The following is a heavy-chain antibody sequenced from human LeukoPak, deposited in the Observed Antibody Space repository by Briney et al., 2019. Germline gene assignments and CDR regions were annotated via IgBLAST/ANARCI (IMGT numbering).Heavy chain of an antibody. CDR1: GGTFSSYA. Sequence: SVKVSCKASGGTFSSYAISWVRQAPGQGLEWMGGIIPIFGTANYAQKFQGRVTITTDESTSTAYMEPSSLRSEDTAVYYCARDAFGSGSYYNVYYFDYWGQGTLVTVSS. V-gene: IGHV1-69*05. J-gene: IGHJ4*02. D-gene: IGHD3-10*01. CDR2: IIPIFGTA. CDR3: ARDAFGSGSYYNVYYFDY.